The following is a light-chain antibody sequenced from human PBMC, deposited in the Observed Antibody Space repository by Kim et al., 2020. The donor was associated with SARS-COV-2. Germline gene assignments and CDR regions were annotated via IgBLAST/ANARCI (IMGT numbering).Light chain of an antibody. CDR2: GAS. CDR1: QSLSSKY. CDR3: QQDYNFPLT. Sequence: EIVMTQSPATLSLSPGERATLSCRAGQSLSSKYLAWYQQKPGQTPRLLIYGASTSATGVPSRFSGSGSGTDFTLTINSLQPEDFAVYYCQQDYNFPLTFGGGTKVDIK. V-gene: IGKV3D-7*01. J-gene: IGKJ4*01.